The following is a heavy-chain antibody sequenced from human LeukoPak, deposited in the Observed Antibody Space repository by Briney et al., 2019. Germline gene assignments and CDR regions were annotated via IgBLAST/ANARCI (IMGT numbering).Heavy chain of an antibody. J-gene: IGHJ6*03. V-gene: IGHV4-34*01. CDR1: GGSFSGYY. CDR3: ARGVTMVRGVIKYYYYYYMDV. CDR2: TNHSGST. D-gene: IGHD3-10*01. Sequence: PSETLSLTCAVYGGSFSGYYWSWIRQPPGKGLEWIGETNHSGSTNYNPSLKSRVTISVDTSKNQFSLKLSSVTAADTAVYYCARGVTMVRGVIKYYYYYYMDVWGKGTTVTVSS.